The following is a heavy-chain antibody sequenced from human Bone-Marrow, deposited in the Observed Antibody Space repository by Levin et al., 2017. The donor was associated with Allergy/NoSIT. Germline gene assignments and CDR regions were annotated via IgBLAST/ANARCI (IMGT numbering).Heavy chain of an antibody. J-gene: IGHJ3*02. CDR3: AKPLNYFGSGSYPRDAFDI. Sequence: ETLSLTCAASGFAFSNYAMNWVRQAPGKGLEWVSTISGSGTRTFYADSVKGRFTISRDNSRNTVYLQMNRLRAEDTAVYYCAKPLNYFGSGSYPRDAFDIWGQGTMVTVSS. CDR1: GFAFSNYA. D-gene: IGHD3-10*01. V-gene: IGHV3-23*01. CDR2: ISGSGTRT.